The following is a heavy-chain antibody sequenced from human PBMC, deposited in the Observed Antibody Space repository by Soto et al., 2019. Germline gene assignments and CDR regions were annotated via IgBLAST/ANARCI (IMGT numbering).Heavy chain of an antibody. V-gene: IGHV4-30-4*01. Sequence: VQLQESGPGLVKPSQTLSLTCTVSGGSISSGDYYWSWIRQPPGKGLERIGYIYYSGSTYYNPSLKSRVTISVDTSKNQFSLKLSSVTAADTAVSYCARESWRSNVDIVATIDYWGQGTLVIVSS. CDR3: ARESWRSNVDIVATIDY. D-gene: IGHD5-12*01. J-gene: IGHJ4*02. CDR1: GGSISSGDYY. CDR2: IYYSGST.